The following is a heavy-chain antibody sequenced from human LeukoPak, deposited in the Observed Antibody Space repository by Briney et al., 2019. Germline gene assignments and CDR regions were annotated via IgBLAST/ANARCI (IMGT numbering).Heavy chain of an antibody. J-gene: IGHJ4*02. CDR2: INSDGSNT. Sequence: QPGGSLRLSCGASGFTFSSYWMHWVRQVPGKGLVWVSRINSDGSNTSYAGSVKGRFTISRDNAKNTLYLQMNSLRAEDTAVYYCIPANRGPSPLSDYWGQGTLVTVSS. CDR3: IPANRGPSPLSDY. CDR1: GFTFSSYW. D-gene: IGHD2/OR15-2a*01. V-gene: IGHV3-74*01.